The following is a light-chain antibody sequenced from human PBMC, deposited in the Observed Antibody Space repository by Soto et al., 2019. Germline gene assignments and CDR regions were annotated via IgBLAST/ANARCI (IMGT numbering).Light chain of an antibody. Sequence: QSALTQPASVSGSPGPSIPISCTGTSRDVGSYNLVSWYQQHPGKAPKLMIYEGSKRPSGVSNRFSGSKSGNTASLTISGLQAEDEADYYCCSYAGSSTSVVFGGGTKLTVL. CDR3: CSYAGSSTSVV. J-gene: IGLJ2*01. CDR2: EGS. V-gene: IGLV2-23*01. CDR1: SRDVGSYNL.